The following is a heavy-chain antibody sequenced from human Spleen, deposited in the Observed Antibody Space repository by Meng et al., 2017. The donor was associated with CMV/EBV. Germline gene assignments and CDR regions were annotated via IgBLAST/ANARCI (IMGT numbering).Heavy chain of an antibody. Sequence: SETLSLTCAVYGGSFSDYYWSWIRQPPGKGLEWIGEINHSGSTNYNPSLTTRVTISVDPSKNQFSLNLSSVTAADTAVYYCARGQWFLDYWGQGTLVTVSS. D-gene: IGHD3/OR15-3a*01. CDR1: GGSFSDYY. V-gene: IGHV4-34*01. CDR3: ARGQWFLDY. CDR2: INHSGST. J-gene: IGHJ4*02.